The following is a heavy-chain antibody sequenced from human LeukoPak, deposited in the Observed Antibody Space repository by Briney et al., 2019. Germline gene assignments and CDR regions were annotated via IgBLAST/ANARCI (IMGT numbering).Heavy chain of an antibody. Sequence: SGTLSLTCTVSGYSISSGYYWGWIRQPPGKGLEWAGSIDHSGSTYYNPSLKSRITISVDTSKNQFSLRLRSVTAADTAVYYCARSYGTYNWFDSWGQGTLVTVSS. V-gene: IGHV4-38-2*02. CDR2: IDHSGST. D-gene: IGHD1-14*01. CDR3: ARSYGTYNWFDS. J-gene: IGHJ5*01. CDR1: GYSISSGYY.